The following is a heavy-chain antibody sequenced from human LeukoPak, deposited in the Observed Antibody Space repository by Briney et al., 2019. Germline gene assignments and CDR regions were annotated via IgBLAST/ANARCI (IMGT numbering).Heavy chain of an antibody. J-gene: IGHJ4*02. D-gene: IGHD4-23*01. CDR1: GFTFPNYW. Sequence: GSLRLSCVASGFTFPNYWMSWVRQAPEKGLEWVANIKQDGRVKQYVDSMKGRFTISRDNAKNSLYLQMNSLRAEDTAVYYCARDRDDGGFDYWGQGILVTVSS. CDR3: ARDRDDGGFDY. CDR2: IKQDGRVK. V-gene: IGHV3-7*01.